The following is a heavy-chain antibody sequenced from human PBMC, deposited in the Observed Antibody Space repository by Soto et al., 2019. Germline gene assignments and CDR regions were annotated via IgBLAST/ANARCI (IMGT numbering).Heavy chain of an antibody. CDR3: ARGPPLTGYLTVDY. CDR1: GYTFTGYY. V-gene: IGHV1-2*04. J-gene: IGHJ4*02. D-gene: IGHD3-9*01. Sequence: QVQLVQSGAEVKKPGASVKVSCKASGYTFTGYYMHWVRQAPGQGLEWMGWINPNSGGTNYAQKFQGWVHMTRETSISTAYMELSRLRSDDTAVYYCARGPPLTGYLTVDYWGQGTLVTVSS. CDR2: INPNSGGT.